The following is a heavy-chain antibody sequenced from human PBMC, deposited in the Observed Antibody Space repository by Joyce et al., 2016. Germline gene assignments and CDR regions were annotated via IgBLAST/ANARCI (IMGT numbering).Heavy chain of an antibody. Sequence: QVRLVESGGGVVQPGRSLRLSCAASGFSLSSHGMHWVSQEPGKWVEWEALSWYDGSQKKYVDAVKGRFTISRDNRNNKLFLEMNSLRVEDTAVYYCARASTGDSSGYYVNWGQGTLVTVAS. D-gene: IGHD3-22*01. V-gene: IGHV3-33*01. J-gene: IGHJ4*02. CDR3: ARASTGDSSGYYVN. CDR2: SWYDGSQK. CDR1: GFSLSSHG.